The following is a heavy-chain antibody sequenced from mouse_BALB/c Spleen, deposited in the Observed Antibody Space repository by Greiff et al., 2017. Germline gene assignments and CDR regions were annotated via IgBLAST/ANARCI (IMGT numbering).Heavy chain of an antibody. J-gene: IGHJ4*01. V-gene: IGHV3-2*02. CDR3: ARLGLRGAMDY. Sequence: EVMLVESGPGLVKPSQSLSLTCTVTGYSITSDYAWNWIRQFPGNKLEWMGYISYSGSTSYNPSLKSRISITRDTSKNQFFLQLNSVTTEDTATYYCARLGLRGAMDYWGQGTSVTVSS. CDR1: GYSITSDYA. D-gene: IGHD1-1*01. CDR2: ISYSGST.